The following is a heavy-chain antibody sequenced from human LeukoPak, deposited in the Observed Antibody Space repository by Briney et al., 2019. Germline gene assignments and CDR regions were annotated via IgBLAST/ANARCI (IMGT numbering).Heavy chain of an antibody. D-gene: IGHD2-21*01. CDR3: ARVVFPSRVSDY. CDR1: GFTFSSYW. V-gene: IGHV3-7*01. J-gene: IGHJ4*02. Sequence: GGSLRLSCAASGFTFSSYWMSWVRQAPGKGLEWVANIKQDGCEKYYVDSVKGRFTISKDNAKNSLYLQMNSLRVEDTAVYYCARVVFPSRVSDYWGQGTLVTVSS. CDR2: IKQDGCEK.